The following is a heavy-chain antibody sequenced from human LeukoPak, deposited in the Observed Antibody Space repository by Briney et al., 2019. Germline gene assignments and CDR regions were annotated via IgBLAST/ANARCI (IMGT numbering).Heavy chain of an antibody. Sequence: ASVTVSFKAPGYTFTSYDINWVRQATGQGLEWMGWMNPNSGNTGYAQKFQGRVTMTRNTSISTAYMELSSLRSEDTAVYYCAAGYSSGWYPRAGDAFDIWGQGTMVTVSS. CDR2: MNPNSGNT. V-gene: IGHV1-8*01. CDR1: GYTFTSYD. J-gene: IGHJ3*02. CDR3: AAGYSSGWYPRAGDAFDI. D-gene: IGHD6-19*01.